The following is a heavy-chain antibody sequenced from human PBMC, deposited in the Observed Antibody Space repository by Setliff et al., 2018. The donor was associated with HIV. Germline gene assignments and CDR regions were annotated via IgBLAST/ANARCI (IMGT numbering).Heavy chain of an antibody. CDR1: GVSIGSSNLY. CDR2: INYSGST. CDR3: ATHFDSSSWYSFDY. V-gene: IGHV4-39*07. Sequence: SGTLALTCTVSGVSIGSSNLYWGWIRQSPGKGMEWIGSINYSGSTYYNPPLTSRVTMSVDTSKNQFSLKVRSVTVADTAVYYCATHFDSSSWYSFDYWGQGTLVTVTS. J-gene: IGHJ4*02. D-gene: IGHD6-13*01.